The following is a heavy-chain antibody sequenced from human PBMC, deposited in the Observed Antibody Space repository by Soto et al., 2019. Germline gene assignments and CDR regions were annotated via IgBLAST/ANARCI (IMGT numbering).Heavy chain of an antibody. CDR2: IRSKASTYAT. CDR1: GFTFSGSA. J-gene: IGHJ4*02. Sequence: AGGSLRLSCAASGFTFSGSAMHWVRQASGKGLEWVGRIRSKASTYATAYAASVKGRFTISRDDSRNTAYLQMNSLKTEDTAVYYCTRVETTPFDYWGRGALVTVSS. V-gene: IGHV3-73*01. CDR3: TRVETTPFDY. D-gene: IGHD1-26*01.